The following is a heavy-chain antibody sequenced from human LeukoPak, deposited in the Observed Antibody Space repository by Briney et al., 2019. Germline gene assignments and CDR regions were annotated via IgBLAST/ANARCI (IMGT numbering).Heavy chain of an antibody. Sequence: GRSLRLSCAASGFTFDNYAMHWVRQAPGKGLEWVSGISWNSGSIGYADSVKGRFTISRDNAKNSLYLQMNSLRAEDTALYYCAKDKGPNYYDSSGYYDAFDIWGQGTMVTVSS. D-gene: IGHD3-22*01. J-gene: IGHJ3*02. CDR1: GFTFDNYA. V-gene: IGHV3-9*01. CDR2: ISWNSGSI. CDR3: AKDKGPNYYDSSGYYDAFDI.